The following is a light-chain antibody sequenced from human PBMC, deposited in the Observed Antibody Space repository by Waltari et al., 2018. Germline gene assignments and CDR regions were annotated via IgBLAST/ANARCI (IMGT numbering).Light chain of an antibody. V-gene: IGLV2-11*01. Sequence: QSALTQPRSVSGSPGQSVTIPCTGTRRDVVGYTSVSWYQQDPGKAPKLLIFDVSERPSGVSDRFSGSKSGNTASLTISGLQAEDEADYHCCSFAAGNTVIFGGGTKLTVV. CDR1: RRDVVGYTS. CDR3: CSFAAGNTVI. J-gene: IGLJ2*01. CDR2: DVS.